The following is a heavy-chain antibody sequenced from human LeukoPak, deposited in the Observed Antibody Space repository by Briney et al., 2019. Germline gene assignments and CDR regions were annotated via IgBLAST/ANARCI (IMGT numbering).Heavy chain of an antibody. V-gene: IGHV1-8*01. D-gene: IGHD3-10*01. J-gene: IGHJ4*02. Sequence: ASVKVSCKASGYTFTSYDINWVRQATGQGLEWMGWMNPNSGNTGYAQKFQGRVTMTRNTSISTAYMELSSLRSEDTAVYYCARGTRSRSGSYYGYWGQGTLVTVSS. CDR2: MNPNSGNT. CDR3: ARGTRSRSGSYYGY. CDR1: GYTFTSYD.